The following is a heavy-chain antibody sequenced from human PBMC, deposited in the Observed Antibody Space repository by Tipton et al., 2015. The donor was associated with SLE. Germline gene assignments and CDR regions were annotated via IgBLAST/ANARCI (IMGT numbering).Heavy chain of an antibody. Sequence: SLRLSCAASGFTFSSYAMHWVRQAPGKGLEYVSAISSNGGSTYYANSVKGRFTISRDNSKNTLYLQMGSLRAEDMAVYYCARLAVAGMWYYFDFWGQGAPVTVSS. D-gene: IGHD6-19*01. CDR2: ISSNGGST. J-gene: IGHJ4*02. CDR3: ARLAVAGMWYYFDF. V-gene: IGHV3-64*01. CDR1: GFTFSSYA.